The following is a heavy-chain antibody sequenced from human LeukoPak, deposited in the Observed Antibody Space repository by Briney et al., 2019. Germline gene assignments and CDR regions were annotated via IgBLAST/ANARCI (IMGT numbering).Heavy chain of an antibody. J-gene: IGHJ2*01. V-gene: IGHV1-18*01. CDR3: ARFGAARPPSDWYFDL. Sequence: ASVKVSCKASGYTFTSYGISWVRQAPGQGLEWMGWISAYNGNTNYAQKLQGRVTMTTDTSTSTAYMELSSLRSEDTAVYYCARFGAARPPSDWYFDLWGRGTPVTVSS. D-gene: IGHD6-6*01. CDR1: GYTFTSYG. CDR2: ISAYNGNT.